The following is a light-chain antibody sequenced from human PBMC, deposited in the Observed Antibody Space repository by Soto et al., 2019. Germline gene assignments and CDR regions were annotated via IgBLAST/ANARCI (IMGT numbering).Light chain of an antibody. V-gene: IGKV3-15*01. Sequence: EIVMTQSPATLSVSPGERATLSCRASQSVSFNLAWYQQKPGQPPRLLIYGASTRATGIPARFSGGGSGTEFPLTISSLQSEDFALYYCQQYNDWPPRWTFGQGTRVDTK. J-gene: IGKJ1*01. CDR1: QSVSFN. CDR2: GAS. CDR3: QQYNDWPPRWT.